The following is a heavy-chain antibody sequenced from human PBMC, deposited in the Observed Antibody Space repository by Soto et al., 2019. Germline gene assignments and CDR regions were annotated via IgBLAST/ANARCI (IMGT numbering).Heavy chain of an antibody. CDR2: IHNRGNT. V-gene: IGHV4-61*01. CDR1: GGSVGSGTYH. D-gene: IGHD3-3*01. J-gene: IGHJ6*02. Sequence: QVHLQESGPGLVRPSETLSLTCTVSGGSVGSGTYHWTWVRQPPGQRREWIGYIHNRGNTNYNPSHTSRVTILIDKSKSPFSLRLSYVSAADSAVYHCATDDWVTEIVGVVINDAIDVWGQGTTVTVSS. CDR3: ATDDWVTEIVGVVINDAIDV.